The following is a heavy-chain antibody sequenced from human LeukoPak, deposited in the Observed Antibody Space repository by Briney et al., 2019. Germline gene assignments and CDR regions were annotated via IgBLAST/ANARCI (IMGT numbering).Heavy chain of an antibody. CDR1: GGSISGYY. V-gene: IGHV4-59*08. Sequence: SETLSLTCTVSGGSISGYYWSWSRRPPGKGVEWIGNLYYMRGAWYKSSLKSRVTISVDTSKNQFSLKLSSVTAADTAVYYCARHMDLAYCGGDCYSIDYWGQGTLVTVSS. CDR2: LYYMRGA. CDR3: ARHMDLAYCGGDCYSIDY. J-gene: IGHJ4*02. D-gene: IGHD2-21*02.